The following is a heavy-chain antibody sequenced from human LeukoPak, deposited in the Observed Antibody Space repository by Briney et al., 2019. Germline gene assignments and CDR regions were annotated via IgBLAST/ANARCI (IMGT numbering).Heavy chain of an antibody. CDR3: ARGALYRSYYYAFDI. J-gene: IGHJ3*02. Sequence: PGGSLRLSCAASGFTFSSYGMHWVRQAPGKGLEWVAVISYDGSNKYYADSVKGRFTISRDNSKNTLYLQMNSLRAEDTAVYYCARGALYRSYYYAFDIWGQGTMVTVSS. D-gene: IGHD1-26*01. V-gene: IGHV3-30*19. CDR2: ISYDGSNK. CDR1: GFTFSSYG.